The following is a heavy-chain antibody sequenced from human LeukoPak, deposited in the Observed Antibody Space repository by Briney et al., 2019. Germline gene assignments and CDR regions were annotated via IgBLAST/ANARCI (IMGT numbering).Heavy chain of an antibody. D-gene: IGHD6-19*01. Sequence: PSETLSLTRTVSGGSISSYYWSWIRQPPGEGLEWIGDIYYSGSTNYNPSLKSRVTISVDTSKTQFSLKLSSVTAADTAVYYCARGGRYSSGWYLYWGQGTLVTVSS. V-gene: IGHV4-59*01. CDR1: GGSISSYY. J-gene: IGHJ4*02. CDR3: ARGGRYSSGWYLY. CDR2: IYYSGST.